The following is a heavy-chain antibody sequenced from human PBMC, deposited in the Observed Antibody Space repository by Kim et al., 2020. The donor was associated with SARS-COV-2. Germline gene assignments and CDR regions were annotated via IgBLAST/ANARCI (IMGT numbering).Heavy chain of an antibody. Sequence: GGSLRLSCAASVFTVSSNYMSWVRQAPGKGLEWVSVIYRGGGTYYADSVKGRFTISRHNSKNTLYLQLNSQRAEDTAVYYCARGPLQYTMDASGKGTTVTVSS. J-gene: IGHJ6*03. D-gene: IGHD4-4*01. CDR3: ARGPLQYTMDA. V-gene: IGHV3-53*04. CDR1: VFTVSSNY. CDR2: IYRGGGT.